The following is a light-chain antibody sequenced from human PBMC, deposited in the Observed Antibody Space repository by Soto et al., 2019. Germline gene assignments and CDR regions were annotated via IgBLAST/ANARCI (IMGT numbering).Light chain of an antibody. J-gene: IGKJ1*01. V-gene: IGKV3-20*01. CDR1: QSVSSSY. Sequence: EIVLTQSPGTLSLSPGERATLSCRASQSVSSSYLAWYQQKPGQAPRLLIYGASSRATGIPDRFSGSGSGTDFTLTIGRLEPEDFAVYYCQQYGSSPLGTFGQGTKVDIK. CDR2: GAS. CDR3: QQYGSSPLGT.